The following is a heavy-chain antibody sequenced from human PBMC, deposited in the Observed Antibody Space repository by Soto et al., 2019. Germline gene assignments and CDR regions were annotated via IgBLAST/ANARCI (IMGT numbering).Heavy chain of an antibody. CDR1: GFTFDDYA. V-gene: IGHV3-9*01. D-gene: IGHD4-17*01. CDR2: ISWNSGNI. J-gene: IGHJ4*02. CDR3: AIFRTVTTPFDY. Sequence: EVPLVESGGGLVQPGRSLRLSCAASGFTFDDYAMHWVRQVPGKGLEWVSGISWNSGNIGYADSVKGRFTISRDNAKSSLYLQMNSLRAEDTALYYCAIFRTVTTPFDYWGQGTLVTVSS.